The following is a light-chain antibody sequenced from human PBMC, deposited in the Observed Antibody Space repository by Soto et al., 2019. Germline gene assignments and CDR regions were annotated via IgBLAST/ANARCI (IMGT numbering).Light chain of an antibody. J-gene: IGKJ3*01. CDR3: QQYGSSQFT. CDR2: GAS. CDR1: QSVSSSY. V-gene: IGKV3-20*01. Sequence: ESVLTQSPGTLSMSPGERATLSCRASQSVSSSYSAWYQQKPGQAPRLLIYGASRRATGIPDRFSGSGSGTDFTLTISRLEPEDFAGYYCQQYGSSQFTFGPGTKVDIK.